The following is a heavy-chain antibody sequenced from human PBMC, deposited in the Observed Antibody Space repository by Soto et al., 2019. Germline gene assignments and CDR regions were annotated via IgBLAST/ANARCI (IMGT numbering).Heavy chain of an antibody. J-gene: IGHJ6*02. CDR2: IKQDGSEK. CDR1: GFTFSSYW. Sequence: EVQLVESGGGLVQPGGSLRLSCAASGFTFSSYWMSWVRQAPGKGLEWVANIKQDGSEKYYVESVKGRFTISRDNAKNSLYLQMNSLRAEDTAVYYCARDQGYSGIEERYYYYGMDVWGQGTTVTVSS. V-gene: IGHV3-7*05. CDR3: ARDQGYSGIEERYYYYGMDV. D-gene: IGHD1-26*01.